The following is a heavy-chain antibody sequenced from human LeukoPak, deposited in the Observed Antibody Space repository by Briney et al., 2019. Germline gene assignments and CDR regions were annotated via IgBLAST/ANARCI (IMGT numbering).Heavy chain of an antibody. CDR2: IYTSGST. Sequence: PSETLSLTCTVSGGSISSYYWSWIRQPAGKGLEWIGRIYTSGSTNYNPSLKSRVTMSVDTSKNQFSLKLSSVTAADTAVYYCARDPDYDFWSGYRGPYMDVWGKGTTVTVSS. J-gene: IGHJ6*03. CDR3: ARDPDYDFWSGYRGPYMDV. CDR1: GGSISSYY. D-gene: IGHD3-3*01. V-gene: IGHV4-4*07.